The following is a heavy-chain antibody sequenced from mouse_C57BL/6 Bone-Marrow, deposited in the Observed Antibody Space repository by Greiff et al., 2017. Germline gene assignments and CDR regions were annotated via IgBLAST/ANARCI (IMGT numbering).Heavy chain of an antibody. D-gene: IGHD1-1*01. Sequence: VQLQQSGPELVKPGASVKISCKASGYTFTDYYMNWVKQSHGKSLEWIGDINPNNGGTSYNQKFKGKATLTVDKSSSTAYMELRSLTSEDSAVYYCARLRYGTPYYWGQGTTLTVSS. CDR3: ARLRYGTPYY. CDR1: GYTFTDYY. CDR2: INPNNGGT. J-gene: IGHJ2*01. V-gene: IGHV1-26*01.